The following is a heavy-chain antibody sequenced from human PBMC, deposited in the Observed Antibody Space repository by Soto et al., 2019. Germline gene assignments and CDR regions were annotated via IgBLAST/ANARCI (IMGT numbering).Heavy chain of an antibody. J-gene: IGHJ1*01. V-gene: IGHV3-23*01. CDR2: ISGSGGST. D-gene: IGHD3-22*01. Sequence: GGSRRLSCAASGGTFSRYAMSVGRPAPGKGLEWVSAISGSGGSTYYADSVKGRFTISRDNSKNTLYLQMNSLRAEDTAVYYCAKDGPYYYDSSGPNEYFQHWGQGT. CDR3: AKDGPYYYDSSGPNEYFQH. CDR1: GGTFSRYA.